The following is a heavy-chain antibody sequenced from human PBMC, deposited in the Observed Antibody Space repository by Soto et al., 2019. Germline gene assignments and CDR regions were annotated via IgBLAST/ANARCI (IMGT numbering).Heavy chain of an antibody. J-gene: IGHJ4*02. CDR3: ARGWSYDILTAYSY. Sequence: ASVKVSCKASGGTFSNYAISWVRQAPGQGLEWMGGITPIFGAANYAQKFQGRVTITADESTNTAYMELSSLRSEDTALYYCARGWSYDILTAYSYWGQGTLVTVSS. V-gene: IGHV1-69*13. CDR1: GGTFSNYA. D-gene: IGHD3-9*01. CDR2: ITPIFGAA.